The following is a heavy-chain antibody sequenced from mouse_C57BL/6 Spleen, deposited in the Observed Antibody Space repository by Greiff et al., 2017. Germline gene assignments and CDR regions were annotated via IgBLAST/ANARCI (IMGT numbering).Heavy chain of an antibody. J-gene: IGHJ4*01. D-gene: IGHD2-1*01. Sequence: QVQLQQSGAELMKPGASVKLSCKATGYTFTGYWIEWVKQRPGHGLEWIGEILPGSGSTNYNEKFKGKATFTADTSSNTAYMQLSSLTTEDSAIYYCARRYYDNSYAMDYWGQGTSVTVSS. CDR1: GYTFTGYW. CDR3: ARRYYDNSYAMDY. CDR2: ILPGSGST. V-gene: IGHV1-9*01.